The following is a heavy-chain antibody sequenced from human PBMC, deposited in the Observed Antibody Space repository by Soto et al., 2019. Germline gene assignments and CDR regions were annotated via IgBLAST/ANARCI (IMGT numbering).Heavy chain of an antibody. D-gene: IGHD3-22*01. CDR3: ARETGWGYYDSSGYYHFDY. CDR1: GGSISSGGYY. Sequence: QVQLQESGPGLVKPSQTLSLTCTVSGGSISSGGYYWSWIRQHPGKGLEWIGYIYYSGSTYYNPSLKSRVTISVDTSKNQFSLKLSSVTAADTAVYYCARETGWGYYDSSGYYHFDYWGQGTLVTVSS. J-gene: IGHJ4*02. V-gene: IGHV4-31*03. CDR2: IYYSGST.